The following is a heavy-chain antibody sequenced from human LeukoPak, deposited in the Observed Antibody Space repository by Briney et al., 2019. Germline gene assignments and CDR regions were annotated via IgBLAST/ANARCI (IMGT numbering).Heavy chain of an antibody. J-gene: IGHJ6*04. CDR1: GYSFTSYW. CDR2: IDPSDSYT. CDR3: AGQAQKVVAAFGMDV. Sequence: PGESLRISCKGSGYSFTSYWISWVRQMPGKGLEWMGRIDPSDSYTNYSPSFQGHVTISADKSISTAYLQWSSLKASDTAMYYCAGQAQKVVAAFGMDVWGKGTTVTVSS. V-gene: IGHV5-10-1*01. D-gene: IGHD2-15*01.